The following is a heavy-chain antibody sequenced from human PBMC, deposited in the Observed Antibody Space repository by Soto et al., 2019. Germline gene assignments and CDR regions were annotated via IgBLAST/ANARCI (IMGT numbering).Heavy chain of an antibody. D-gene: IGHD3-10*01. CDR2: ISSSSSTI. J-gene: IGHJ4*02. Sequence: EVQLVESGGGLVQPGGSLRLSCAASGFTFSSYSMNWVRQAPGKGLEWVSYISSSSSTIYYADSVKGRFTISRDNAKNPLYLQMNSLRAEDTAVYYCAGVGFGELLNNPFDYWGQGTLVTVSS. CDR3: AGVGFGELLNNPFDY. CDR1: GFTFSSYS. V-gene: IGHV3-48*01.